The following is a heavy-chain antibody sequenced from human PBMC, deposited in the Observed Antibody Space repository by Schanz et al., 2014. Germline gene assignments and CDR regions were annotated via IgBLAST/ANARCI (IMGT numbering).Heavy chain of an antibody. Sequence: EVQLVESGGGLIQPGGSLRLSCAASGFGFSSYSMNWVRQAPGGGLEWVSYMGNGGVTIYYADSVKGRFTISRDNSKNSLYLQMNSLRAEDTAVYYCARIGGSVFDYWAQGTLVTVSS. CDR2: MGNGGVTI. CDR1: GFGFSSYS. CDR3: ARIGGSVFDY. V-gene: IGHV3-48*04. D-gene: IGHD3-10*01. J-gene: IGHJ4*02.